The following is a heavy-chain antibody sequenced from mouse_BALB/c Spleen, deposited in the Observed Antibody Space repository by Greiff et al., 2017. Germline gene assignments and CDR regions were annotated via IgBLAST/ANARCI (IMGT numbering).Heavy chain of an antibody. V-gene: IGHV2-2*02. D-gene: IGHD1-1*01. J-gene: IGHJ4*01. CDR2: IWSGGST. CDR1: GFSLTSYG. CDR3: ARSYYYGSSRYYAMDY. Sequence: VQLQQSGPGLVQPSQSLSITCTVSGFSLTSYGVHWVRQSPGKGLEWLGVIWSGGSTDYNAAFISRLSISKDNSKSQVFFKMNSLQANDTAIYYCARSYYYGSSRYYAMDYWGQGTSVTVSS.